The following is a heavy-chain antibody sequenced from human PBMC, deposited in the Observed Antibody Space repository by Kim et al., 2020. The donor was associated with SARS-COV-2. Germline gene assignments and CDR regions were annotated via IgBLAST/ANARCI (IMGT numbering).Heavy chain of an antibody. Sequence: GESLKISCKGSGYSFTSYWIGWVRHMPGKGLEWMGIIYPGDSDTRYSPSFQGQVTISADKSISTAYLQWSSLKASDTAMYYCARSSWGYSSGWYYYYGMDVWGQGTTVTVSS. J-gene: IGHJ6*02. CDR3: ARSSWGYSSGWYYYYGMDV. D-gene: IGHD6-19*01. CDR1: GYSFTSYW. CDR2: IYPGDSDT. V-gene: IGHV5-51*01.